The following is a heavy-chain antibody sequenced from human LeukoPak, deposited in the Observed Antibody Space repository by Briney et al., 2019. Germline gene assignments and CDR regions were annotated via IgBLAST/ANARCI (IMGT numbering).Heavy chain of an antibody. CDR2: IHSGGST. V-gene: IGHV3-66*01. Sequence: GGSLRLSCAASAFTVSDAYMSWVRQAPGKGLEWVSLIHSGGSTYYADSVKGRFTISRDNSKNTLYLQMTSLRAEDTAVYYCASYGSGSHYKFFDYWGQGTLVTVSS. D-gene: IGHD3-10*01. CDR1: AFTVSDAY. J-gene: IGHJ4*02. CDR3: ASYGSGSHYKFFDY.